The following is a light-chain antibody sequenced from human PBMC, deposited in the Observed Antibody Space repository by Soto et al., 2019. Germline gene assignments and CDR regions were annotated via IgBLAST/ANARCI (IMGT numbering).Light chain of an antibody. CDR3: SSYTSSSTYV. CDR2: EVT. J-gene: IGLJ1*01. V-gene: IGLV2-14*01. CDR1: GSDVGGYDY. Sequence: QSVLTQPASVSGSPAQSITISCTGTGSDVGGYDYVSWYQHHPGKAPKVMIYEVTNRPSGVSNRFSGSKSGNTASLTISGLLAEDEADYYCSSYTSSSTYVFGTGTKVTVL.